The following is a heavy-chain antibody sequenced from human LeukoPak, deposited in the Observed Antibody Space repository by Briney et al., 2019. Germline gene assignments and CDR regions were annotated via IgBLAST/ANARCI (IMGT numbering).Heavy chain of an antibody. CDR2: IYTSGST. J-gene: IGHJ3*02. CDR3: AREYCSSTSCYTSDAFDI. D-gene: IGHD2-2*02. CDR1: DGSISSSSYY. V-gene: IGHV4-39*07. Sequence: SETLSLTCTVSDGSISSSSYYWGWIRQPPGKGLEWIGRIYTSGSTNYNPSLRSRVTISVDTSKNQFSLKLSSVTAADTAVYYCAREYCSSTSCYTSDAFDIWGQGTMVTVSS.